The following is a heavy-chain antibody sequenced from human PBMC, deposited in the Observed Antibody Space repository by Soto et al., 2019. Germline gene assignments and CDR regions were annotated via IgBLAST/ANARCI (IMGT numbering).Heavy chain of an antibody. J-gene: IGHJ4*02. CDR1: GGSISSYY. CDR2: IYYSGST. Sequence: SETLSLTCTVSGGSISSYYWSWIRQPPGKGLEWIGYIYYSGSTNYNPSLKSRVTISVGTSKNQFSLKLSSVTAADTAVYYCARVRIPDVRGGYDLTYYFDYWGQGTLVTVS. CDR3: ARVRIPDVRGGYDLTYYFDY. V-gene: IGHV4-59*01. D-gene: IGHD5-12*01.